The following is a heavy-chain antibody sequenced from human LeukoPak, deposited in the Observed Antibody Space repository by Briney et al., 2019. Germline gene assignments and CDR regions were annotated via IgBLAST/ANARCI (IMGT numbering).Heavy chain of an antibody. J-gene: IGHJ4*02. D-gene: IGHD3-22*01. Sequence: PGGSLRLSCAASGFTFSRHWMAWVRQAPGKGLEWVASIKHDGSEKNYVDSVKGRFTISRDNAKNSLDLQMNSLRAEDTAVYYCATPLDYYDRSDSHQGGDWGQGTLVTVSS. V-gene: IGHV3-7*03. CDR3: ATPLDYYDRSDSHQGGD. CDR2: IKHDGSEK. CDR1: GFTFSRHW.